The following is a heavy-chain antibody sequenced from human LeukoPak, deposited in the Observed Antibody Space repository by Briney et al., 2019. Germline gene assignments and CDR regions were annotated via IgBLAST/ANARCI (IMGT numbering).Heavy chain of an antibody. CDR2: IYYSGST. CDR3: ARLGLWGLWFGELFQTPSSQGAFDI. Sequence: PSETLSLTCTVSGGSISSYYWSWIRQPPGKGLEWIGYIYYSGSTNYNPSLKSRVTISVDTSKNQFSLKLSSVTAADTAVYYCARLGLWGLWFGELFQTPSSQGAFDIWGQGTMVTVSS. D-gene: IGHD3-10*01. CDR1: GGSISSYY. J-gene: IGHJ3*02. V-gene: IGHV4-59*08.